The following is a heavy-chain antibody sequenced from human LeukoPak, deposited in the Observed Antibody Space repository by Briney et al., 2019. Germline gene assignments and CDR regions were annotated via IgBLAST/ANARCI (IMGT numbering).Heavy chain of an antibody. J-gene: IGHJ4*02. CDR3: ASQRADYYDR. CDR2: IRYDGSNK. V-gene: IGHV3-30*02. CDR1: GFTFSSYG. Sequence: GGSLRLSCAASGFTFSSYGMHWVRQAPGKGLEWVAFIRYDGSNKYYADSVKGRFTISRDNSKNTLYLQMNSLRAEDTAVYYCASQRADYYDRWGQGTLVTVSS. D-gene: IGHD3-10*02.